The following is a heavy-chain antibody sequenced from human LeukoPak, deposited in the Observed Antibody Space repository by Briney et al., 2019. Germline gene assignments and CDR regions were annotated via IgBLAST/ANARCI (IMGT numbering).Heavy chain of an antibody. D-gene: IGHD3-10*01. CDR1: GFTFSSYW. CDR2: IKQDGSEK. Sequence: GGTLRLSCAASGFTFSSYWMSWVRQAPGKGLEWVANIKQDGSEKYYVDSVKGRFTISRDNAKNSLYLQMNSLRAEDTAVYYCARADGELWFGEFAYYFDYWGQGTLVTVSS. CDR3: ARADGELWFGEFAYYFDY. V-gene: IGHV3-7*01. J-gene: IGHJ4*02.